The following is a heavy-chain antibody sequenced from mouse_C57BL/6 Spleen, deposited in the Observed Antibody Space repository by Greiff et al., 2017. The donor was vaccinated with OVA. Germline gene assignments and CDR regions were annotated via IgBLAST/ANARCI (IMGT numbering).Heavy chain of an antibody. D-gene: IGHD2-4*01. CDR3: ARAYYDYDEDYFDY. CDR1: GFSLTSYA. CDR2: ICNGGGT. J-gene: IGHJ2*01. V-gene: IGHV2-9-1*01. Sequence: VKLVESGPGLVAPSQSLSITCTVSGFSLTSYAISWVRQPPGKGLEWLGVICNGGGTNYNSALKSRLSISKDNSKSQVFLKMNSLQTDDTARYYCARAYYDYDEDYFDYWGQGTTLTVSS.